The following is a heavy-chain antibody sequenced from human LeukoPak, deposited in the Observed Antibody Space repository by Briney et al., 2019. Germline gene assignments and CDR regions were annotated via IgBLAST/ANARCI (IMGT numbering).Heavy chain of an antibody. CDR2: INPNSGGT. J-gene: IGHJ3*02. CDR3: ARQDIVATIDAFDI. Sequence: ASVKVSCKASGYTFTGYYIHWVRQAPGQGLEWMGWINPNSGGTNYAQKFQGRVTMTRDTSISTAYMELSRLRSDDTAVYYCARQDIVATIDAFDIWGQGTMVTVSS. D-gene: IGHD5-12*01. V-gene: IGHV1-2*02. CDR1: GYTFTGYY.